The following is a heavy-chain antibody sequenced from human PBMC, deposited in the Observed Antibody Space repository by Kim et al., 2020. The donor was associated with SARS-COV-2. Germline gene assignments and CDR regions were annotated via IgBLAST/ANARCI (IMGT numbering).Heavy chain of an antibody. Sequence: SETLSLTCTVSYYSITSNYYWGWIRQPPGKGLEWIGSIFHYGGTYNNPSLKSRVTISVDTSKNQFSLKMNYVTAADTAVYYCTREIAGTTGDYWGQGSLV. J-gene: IGHJ4*02. CDR3: TREIAGTTGDY. CDR1: YYSITSNYY. V-gene: IGHV4-38-2*02. D-gene: IGHD4-17*01. CDR2: IFHYGGT.